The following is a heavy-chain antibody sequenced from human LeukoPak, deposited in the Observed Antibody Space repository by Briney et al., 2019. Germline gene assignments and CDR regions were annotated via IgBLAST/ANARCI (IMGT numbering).Heavy chain of an antibody. D-gene: IGHD6-13*01. CDR2: IKQDGSEK. CDR3: ATSFELEPGYSSSWSPVDFDY. CDR1: GFTFSSYW. Sequence: GGSLRLSCAASGFTFSSYWMSWVRQAPGKGLEWVANIKQDGSEKYYVDSVKGRFTISRDNAKNSLYLQMNSLRAEDTAVYYCATSFELEPGYSSSWSPVDFDYWGQGTLVTVSS. J-gene: IGHJ4*02. V-gene: IGHV3-7*01.